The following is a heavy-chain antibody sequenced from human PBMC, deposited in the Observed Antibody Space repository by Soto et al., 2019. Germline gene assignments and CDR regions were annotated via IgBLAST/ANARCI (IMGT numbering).Heavy chain of an antibody. CDR3: ASRPQYYDILTGPYVDY. J-gene: IGHJ4*02. V-gene: IGHV3-21*01. CDR2: ISSSSSNK. D-gene: IGHD3-9*01. Sequence: GGSLRLSCAASGFTFSSYSMNWVRQAPGKGLEWVSSISSSSSNKYYADSVKGRFTISRDNSKNTLYLQMNSLRAEDTAVYYCASRPQYYDILTGPYVDYWGQGTLVTVSS. CDR1: GFTFSSYS.